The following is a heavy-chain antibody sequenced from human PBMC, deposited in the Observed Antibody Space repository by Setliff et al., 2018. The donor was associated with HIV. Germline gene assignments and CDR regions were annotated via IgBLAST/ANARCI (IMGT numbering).Heavy chain of an antibody. CDR1: GGSFSGYY. CDR3: ARLGAEDFSDYDWVDY. J-gene: IGHJ4*02. CDR2: ISYSGST. V-gene: IGHV4-34*01. Sequence: SETLSLTCAVYGGSFSGYYWSWIRQPPGKGLEWIGEISYSGSTVYNPSLKSRVTMSVDASKNLVSLNLNSVTAADTAVYYCARLGAEDFSDYDWVDYWGQGTLVTVSS. D-gene: IGHD5-12*01.